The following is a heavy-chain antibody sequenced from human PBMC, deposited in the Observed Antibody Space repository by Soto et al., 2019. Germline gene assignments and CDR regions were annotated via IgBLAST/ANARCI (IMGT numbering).Heavy chain of an antibody. D-gene: IGHD3-10*01. CDR2: VSGSGGST. J-gene: IGHJ5*02. Sequence: EVQLLESGGGLVQPGGSLRLSCAASGFTFSSYAMNWVRQAPGKGLGWVSVVSGSGGSTYYADSVKGRFTISRDNSKNTLFIQMNSLRAENTAVYYCAKEVGAMVRGVIIARWFDPWGQGTLVTVSS. CDR3: AKEVGAMVRGVIIARWFDP. CDR1: GFTFSSYA. V-gene: IGHV3-23*01.